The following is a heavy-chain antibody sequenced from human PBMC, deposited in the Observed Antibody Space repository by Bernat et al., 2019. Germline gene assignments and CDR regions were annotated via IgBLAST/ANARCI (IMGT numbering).Heavy chain of an antibody. CDR1: GFTFSNAW. CDR2: IKSKTVGGTT. V-gene: IGHV3-15*01. D-gene: IGHD3-16*02. Sequence: EVQLVESGGGLVKPGGSLRLSCAASGFTFSNAWMSWVRQAPGKGLEWVGRIKSKTVGGTTDYAAPVKGRFTISRDDSKNTLYLQMNSLKTEDTAVYYCTTDGGARFYDYIWGSYRSDAFDIWGQGTMVTVSS. J-gene: IGHJ3*02. CDR3: TTDGGARFYDYIWGSYRSDAFDI.